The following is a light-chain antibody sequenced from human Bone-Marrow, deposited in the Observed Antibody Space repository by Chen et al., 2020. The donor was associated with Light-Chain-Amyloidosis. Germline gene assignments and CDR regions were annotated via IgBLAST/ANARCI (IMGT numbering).Light chain of an antibody. CDR1: SSDVGGYNH. J-gene: IGLJ1*01. CDR3: SSYTVTNTLV. Sequence: QSALTQPASVSGSPGQSITISCTGTSSDVGGYNHVSLYQQHPDKAPKIMIYEVTNRPSWVPDRFSGSESDNTASLTISGLQTEDEADYFCSSYTVTNTLVFGSGTRVTVL. CDR2: EVT. V-gene: IGLV2-14*01.